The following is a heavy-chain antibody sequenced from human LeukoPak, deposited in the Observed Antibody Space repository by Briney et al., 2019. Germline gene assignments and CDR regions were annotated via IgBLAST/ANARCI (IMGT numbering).Heavy chain of an antibody. CDR1: GGSISGYF. J-gene: IGHJ6*02. CDR3: ARQKYYYDNSGSWFYYYGMAV. V-gene: IGHV4-59*08. Sequence: SETLSLTCTVSGGSISGYFWSWIRQPPGKGLEWIGYIYYSGSTNYNPSPKSRVTISVDTSKNKFSLRLSSVTAADTALYYCARQKYYYDNSGSWFYYYGMAVWGPGNTVTVSS. D-gene: IGHD3-22*01. CDR2: IYYSGST.